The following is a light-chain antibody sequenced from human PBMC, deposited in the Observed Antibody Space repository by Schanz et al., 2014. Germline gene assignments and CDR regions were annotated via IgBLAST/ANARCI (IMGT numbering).Light chain of an antibody. Sequence: DIVMTQSPSSLSASVGDRVTITCRASQSISSYLNWYQQKPGKAPKVLIYAASSLQSGVPSRFSGSGSGTDFTLTISSLQTEDFATYYCQQSYRTPWTFGQGTKVEIK. CDR2: AAS. CDR3: QQSYRTPWT. V-gene: IGKV1-39*01. J-gene: IGKJ1*01. CDR1: QSISSY.